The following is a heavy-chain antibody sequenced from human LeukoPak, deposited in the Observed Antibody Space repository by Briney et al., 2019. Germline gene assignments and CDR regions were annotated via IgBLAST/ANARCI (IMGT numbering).Heavy chain of an antibody. CDR3: GKVGGNPNS. D-gene: IGHD4-23*01. Sequence: SETLPLTCSVSGTSVSNYIFYWNWIRQQPGKGLEWIGYIYHTGDTFYNPSLKSRVTISLDTSQNQFSLKMTSVTGADTAMYYCGKVGGNPNSWGEGTLVTVSS. V-gene: IGHV4-31*03. J-gene: IGHJ5*02. CDR2: IYHTGDT. CDR1: GTSVSNYIFY.